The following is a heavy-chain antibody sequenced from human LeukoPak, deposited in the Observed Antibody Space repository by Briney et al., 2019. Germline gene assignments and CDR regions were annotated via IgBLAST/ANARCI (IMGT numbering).Heavy chain of an antibody. CDR2: MKYDGSQI. D-gene: IGHD3-22*01. V-gene: IGHV3-7*01. CDR1: GFTVSSNY. J-gene: IGHJ4*02. Sequence: PGGSLRLSCAASGFTVSSNYMSWVRQAPGKGLEGVANMKYDGSQIYYVGSVKGRFTISRDNAKNSLYLQMNSLRAEDTAVYYCAKERSSGLGVLYYFDYWGQGTLVTVSS. CDR3: AKERSSGLGVLYYFDY.